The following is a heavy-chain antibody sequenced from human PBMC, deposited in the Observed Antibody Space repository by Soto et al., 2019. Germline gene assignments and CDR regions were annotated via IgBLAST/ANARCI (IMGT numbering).Heavy chain of an antibody. CDR3: ARGGYSYGSDYYYYYGMDV. Sequence: GGSLRLSCAASGFTFSSYGMHWVRQAPGKGLEWVAVIWYDGSNKYYADSVKGRFTISRDNSKNTLYLQMNSLRAEDTAVYYCARGGYSYGSDYYYYYGMDVWGQGTTVTSP. D-gene: IGHD5-18*01. CDR2: IWYDGSNK. V-gene: IGHV3-33*01. J-gene: IGHJ6*02. CDR1: GFTFSSYG.